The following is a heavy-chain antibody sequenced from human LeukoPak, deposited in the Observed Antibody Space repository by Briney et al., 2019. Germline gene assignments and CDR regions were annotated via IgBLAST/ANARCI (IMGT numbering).Heavy chain of an antibody. CDR3: ASGGGPLDF. Sequence: GGSLRLSCAASGFTFSSYWMSRVRQAPGKGLEWVANIKQDGSEKYYADSVKGRFTISRDNAKNSLYLQMNSLRAEDTAVYYCASGGGPLDFWGQGTMVTVSS. CDR2: IKQDGSEK. CDR1: GFTFSSYW. D-gene: IGHD2-15*01. J-gene: IGHJ3*01. V-gene: IGHV3-7*01.